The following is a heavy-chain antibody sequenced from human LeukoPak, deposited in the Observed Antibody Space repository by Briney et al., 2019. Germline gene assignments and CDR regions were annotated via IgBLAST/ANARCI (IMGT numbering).Heavy chain of an antibody. Sequence: PSETLSLTCAVYGGSFSGYYWSWIRQPPGNGLEWIGEINHSGSTNYNPSLKSRVTISVDTSKNQFSLKLSSVTAADTAVYYCARGSDHGGNVGIDYWGQGTLVTVSS. CDR3: ARGSDHGGNVGIDY. D-gene: IGHD4-17*01. J-gene: IGHJ4*02. CDR2: INHSGST. V-gene: IGHV4-34*01. CDR1: GGSFSGYY.